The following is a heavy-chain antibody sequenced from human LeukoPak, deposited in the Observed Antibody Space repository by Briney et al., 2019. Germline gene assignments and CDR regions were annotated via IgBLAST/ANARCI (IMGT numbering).Heavy chain of an antibody. Sequence: PSGTLSLTCTVSGVSISSNYYWAWIRQPPGKGLEWVGIIFYSGSTHYNPSFRSRFTISVDTSKNPFSLKLNSVTAAHTAVYYWERNNSEVGAGRSRDWFDPWGPGTLVTASS. V-gene: IGHV4-39*01. D-gene: IGHD4/OR15-4a*01. CDR2: IFYSGST. CDR1: GVSISSNYY. CDR3: ERNNSEVGAGRSRDWFDP. J-gene: IGHJ5*02.